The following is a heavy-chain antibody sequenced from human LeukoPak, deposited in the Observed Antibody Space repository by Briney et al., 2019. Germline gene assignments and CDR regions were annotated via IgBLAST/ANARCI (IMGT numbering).Heavy chain of an antibody. J-gene: IGHJ3*01. CDR2: ISTSSSIT. CDR3: ARDKSGSDSARGAVIDF. CDR1: GFTFSSYT. Sequence: QPGGSLRLSCVASGFTFSSYTMNWVRKAPGKGLEWISYISTSSSITYYADSVKGRFSISRDNAKNSLYLQMNSLRDDDTAVYYCARDKSGSDSARGAVIDFCGQGAMVTVSS. D-gene: IGHD1-26*01. V-gene: IGHV3-48*02.